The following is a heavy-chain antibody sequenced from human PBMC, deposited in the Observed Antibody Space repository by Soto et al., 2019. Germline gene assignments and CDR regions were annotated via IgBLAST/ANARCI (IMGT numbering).Heavy chain of an antibody. V-gene: IGHV3-21*01. Sequence: GGCLRLSCAACGFTFNSSGMNWVRQAPGKGLEWVSSISSSSSYIYYADSVKGRFTISRDNAKNSLYLQMNSLRAEDTAVYYCARGQSVVVAATGYWGQGTLVTVSS. CDR3: ARGQSVVVAATGY. CDR1: GFTFNSSG. J-gene: IGHJ4*02. CDR2: ISSSSSYI. D-gene: IGHD2-15*01.